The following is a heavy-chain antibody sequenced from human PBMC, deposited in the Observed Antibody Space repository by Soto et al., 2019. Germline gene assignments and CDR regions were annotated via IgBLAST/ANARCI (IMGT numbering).Heavy chain of an antibody. CDR1: GGTFSRYA. CDR3: ARDGTLYDSSGYYYLY. CDR2: IIPMFGKA. D-gene: IGHD3-22*01. Sequence: ASVKVSCKASGGTFSRYAINWVRQAPGQGLEWMGGIIPMFGKANYAQKFQGRVTITADESTSTGYLELRSLTSEDTAVYYCARDGTLYDSSGYYYLYWGQGTRVTVSS. J-gene: IGHJ4*02. V-gene: IGHV1-69*13.